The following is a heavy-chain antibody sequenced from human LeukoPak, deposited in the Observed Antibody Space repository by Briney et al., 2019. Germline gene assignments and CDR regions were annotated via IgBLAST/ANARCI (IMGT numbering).Heavy chain of an antibody. D-gene: IGHD2-2*01. CDR2: ISAYNGNT. CDR1: GGTFSSYA. CDR3: ARDTLPYCSSTSCYVLY. V-gene: IGHV1-18*01. Sequence: ASVKVSCKASGGTFSSYAISWVRQAPGQGLEWMGWISAYNGNTNYAQKLQGRVTMTTDTSTSTAYMELRSLRSDDTAVYYCARDTLPYCSSTSCYVLYWGQGTLVTVSS. J-gene: IGHJ4*02.